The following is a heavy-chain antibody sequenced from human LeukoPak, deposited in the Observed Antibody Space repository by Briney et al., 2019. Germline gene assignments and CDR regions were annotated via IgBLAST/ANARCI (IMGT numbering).Heavy chain of an antibody. Sequence: PSETLSLTCTVSGGSISSYYWSWIRQPAGKGLEWIGRIYTSGSTNYNPSLKSRVTISVDTSKNQFSLKLSSVTAADTAVYYCARGVGYQLLPGGTYYFDYWGQGTLVTVSS. V-gene: IGHV4-4*07. J-gene: IGHJ4*02. D-gene: IGHD2-2*01. CDR3: ARGVGYQLLPGGTYYFDY. CDR2: IYTSGST. CDR1: GGSISSYY.